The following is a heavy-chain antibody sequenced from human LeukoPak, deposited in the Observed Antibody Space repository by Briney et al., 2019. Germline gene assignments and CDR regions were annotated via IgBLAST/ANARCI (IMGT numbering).Heavy chain of an antibody. Sequence: GESLKISCKGSGYSFTSYWIGWVRQMPGKGLEWMGIIYPGDSDTRYSPSFQGQVTISADKSISTAYLQWSSLKASDTAMYYCVRQSGYCGGDCCFFDYWGQGTLVTVSS. J-gene: IGHJ4*02. CDR3: VRQSGYCGGDCCFFDY. V-gene: IGHV5-51*01. D-gene: IGHD2-21*01. CDR1: GYSFTSYW. CDR2: IYPGDSDT.